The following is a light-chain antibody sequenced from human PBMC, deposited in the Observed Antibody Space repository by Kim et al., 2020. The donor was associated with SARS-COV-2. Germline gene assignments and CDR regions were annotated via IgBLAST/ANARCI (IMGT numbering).Light chain of an antibody. CDR1: ALPRQY. CDR2: KDN. J-gene: IGLJ1*01. Sequence: SYELTQPPSVSVSPGQTARITCSGDALPRQYAYWYQRKPGQAPVLVIYKDNERPSGIPERFSGSSSGTTVTLTISGVQAEDEADYYCQSTDSSDTYVFGT. CDR3: QSTDSSDTYV. V-gene: IGLV3-25*03.